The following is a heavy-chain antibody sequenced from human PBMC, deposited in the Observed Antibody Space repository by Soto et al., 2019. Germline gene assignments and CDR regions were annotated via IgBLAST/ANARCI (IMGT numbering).Heavy chain of an antibody. Sequence: EVQLSESGGGLVQPGGSQRLSCAASGFPFNTYAMTWVRQAPGKGLEWVSAISVTGDKTYYAESVRGRFAISRDNSQNILFLHMNDLRAEDTALYYCARKIYHRFDPWGQGTLLIVSS. V-gene: IGHV3-23*01. CDR1: GFPFNTYA. D-gene: IGHD2-2*01. J-gene: IGHJ5*02. CDR2: ISVTGDKT. CDR3: ARKIYHRFDP.